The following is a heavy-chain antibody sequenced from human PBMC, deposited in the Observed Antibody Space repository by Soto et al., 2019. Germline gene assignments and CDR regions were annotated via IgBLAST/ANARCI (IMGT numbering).Heavy chain of an antibody. CDR3: ARGTYEPDF. CDR1: GGSMSPFY. J-gene: IGHJ4*02. CDR2: IKHSGTTT. Sequence: SETLSLTCTVSGGSMSPFYWSWIRQPPGKGLEWIGYIKHSGTTTSYNPPLKSRATISIDTSKKEISLKLTSLSAADTAVYFCARGTYEPDFWGQGLLVTVSS. D-gene: IGHD5-12*01. V-gene: IGHV4-59*13.